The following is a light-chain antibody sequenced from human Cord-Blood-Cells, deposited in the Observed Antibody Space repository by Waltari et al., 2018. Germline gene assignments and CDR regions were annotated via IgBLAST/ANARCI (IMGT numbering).Light chain of an antibody. CDR2: EVS. J-gene: IGLJ1*01. CDR1: SSVVGGHNY. CDR3: SSYTSSSTYV. V-gene: IGLV2-14*01. Sequence: QSALTQPASVSGSPGHSITISCTGTSSVVGGHNYVSWYQQHPGKAPKLMIYEVSTLPSAGSHRFACSKSGNMASLTISGLQAEDEADYYCSSYTSSSTYVFGTGTKVTVL.